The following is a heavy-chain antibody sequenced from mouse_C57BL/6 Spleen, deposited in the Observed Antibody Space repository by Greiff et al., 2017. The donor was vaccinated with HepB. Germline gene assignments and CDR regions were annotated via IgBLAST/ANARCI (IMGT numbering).Heavy chain of an antibody. J-gene: IGHJ4*01. D-gene: IGHD2-5*01. CDR1: GFTFSSYA. V-gene: IGHV5-9-1*02. Sequence: EVKVEESGEGLVKPGGSLKLSCAASGFTFSSYAMSWVRQTPEKRLEWVAYISSGGDYIYYADTVKGRFTISRDNARNTLYLQMSSLKSEDTAMYYCTREGGYYSNPYAMDYWGQGTSVTVSS. CDR3: TREGGYYSNPYAMDY. CDR2: ISSGGDYI.